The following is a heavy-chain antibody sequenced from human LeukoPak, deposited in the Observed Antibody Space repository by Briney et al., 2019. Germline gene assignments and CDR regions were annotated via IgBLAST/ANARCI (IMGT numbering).Heavy chain of an antibody. CDR3: AREVSSSSSWTNWLDP. CDR1: GGSISSYY. CDR2: IYYSGST. D-gene: IGHD6-13*01. J-gene: IGHJ5*02. V-gene: IGHV4-59*01. Sequence: SETLSLTCTVSGGSISSYYWSWIRQPPGKGLEWIGYIYYSGSTNYNPSLKSRVTISVDTSNNEFSLKMRSVTAADTAVYYCAREVSSSSSWTNWLDPWGQGTLVTVSS.